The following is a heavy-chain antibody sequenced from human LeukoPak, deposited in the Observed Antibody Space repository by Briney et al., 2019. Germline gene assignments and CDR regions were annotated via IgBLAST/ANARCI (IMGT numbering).Heavy chain of an antibody. CDR1: GYTFTGYY. Sequence: ASVKVSCKASGYTFTGYYMHWVRQAPGQGLEWMGWINPNSGGTNYAQKFQGRVTMTRDTSISTAYMELSRLRSDDTAVYYCARDSCGGDCDFGTFDYWGQGTLVTVSS. J-gene: IGHJ4*02. CDR3: ARDSCGGDCDFGTFDY. CDR2: INPNSGGT. V-gene: IGHV1-2*02. D-gene: IGHD2-21*02.